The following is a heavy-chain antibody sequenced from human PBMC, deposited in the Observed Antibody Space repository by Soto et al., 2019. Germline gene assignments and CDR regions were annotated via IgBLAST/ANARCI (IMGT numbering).Heavy chain of an antibody. V-gene: IGHV1-46*01. CDR3: ARARIGTLTVFDY. Sequence: QVQLVQSGAEVKTPGASVTVSCRTSGYAFTDSFIHWLRQAPGHGLEWMGMINPLAGRVTYAQTFQGRVTMTKDTSTNTVYLELNSLVPDQTGVYYCARARIGTLTVFDYWGKGTLVTVSS. J-gene: IGHJ4*02. D-gene: IGHD2-15*01. CDR1: GYAFTDSF. CDR2: INPLAGRV.